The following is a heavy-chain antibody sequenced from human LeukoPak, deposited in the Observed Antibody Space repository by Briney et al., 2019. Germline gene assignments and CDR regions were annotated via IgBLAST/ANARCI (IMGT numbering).Heavy chain of an antibody. J-gene: IGHJ3*02. Sequence: GGSLRLSCAASGFTFSSYAMSWVRQAPGKGLEWVSAISGSSSSTYYADSMKGRFTISRDNSKNTLYLQMNSLRAEDTAVYYCAKDSSFSPVLELLDAFDIWGQGTMVTVSS. CDR3: AKDSSFSPVLELLDAFDI. V-gene: IGHV3-23*01. CDR2: ISGSSSST. D-gene: IGHD1-26*01. CDR1: GFTFSSYA.